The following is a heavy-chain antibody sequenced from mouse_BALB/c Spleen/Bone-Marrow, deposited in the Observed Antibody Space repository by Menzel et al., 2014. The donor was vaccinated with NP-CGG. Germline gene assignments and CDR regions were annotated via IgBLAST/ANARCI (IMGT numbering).Heavy chain of an antibody. D-gene: IGHD4-1*01. CDR1: GYAFSISW. J-gene: IGHJ3*01. Sequence: QVQLQQSGPELVKPGASVKTSCKASGYAFSISWMNWVKQRPGQGLEWIGRIYPGDGDTNYNGKFKGKATLTADKSSSTAYMQLSSLTSLDSAVYFCARTGPFGYWGQGTLVTVSA. CDR2: IYPGDGDT. CDR3: ARTGPFGY. V-gene: IGHV1-82*01.